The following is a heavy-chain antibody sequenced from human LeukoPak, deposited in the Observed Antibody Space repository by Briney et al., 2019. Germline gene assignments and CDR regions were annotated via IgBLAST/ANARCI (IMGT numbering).Heavy chain of an antibody. D-gene: IGHD7-27*01. CDR1: GFTFSSYG. J-gene: IGHJ3*02. CDR3: ARGSRNWGYDAFDI. V-gene: IGHV3-33*08. CDR2: IWYGGSNK. Sequence: GRSLRLSCAASGFTFSSYGMHWVRQAPGKGLEWVAVIWYGGSNKYYADSVKGRFTISRDNSKNTLYLQMNSLRAEDTAVYFCARGSRNWGYDAFDIWGQGTMVTVSS.